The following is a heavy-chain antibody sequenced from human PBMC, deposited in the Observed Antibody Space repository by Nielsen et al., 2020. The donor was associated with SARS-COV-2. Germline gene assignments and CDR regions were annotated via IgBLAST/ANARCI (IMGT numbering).Heavy chain of an antibody. CDR1: GFTFDDYA. CDR2: ISWNSGSI. D-gene: IGHD3-10*01. Sequence: SLKISCAASGFTFDDYAMHWVRQAPGKGLEWVSGISWNSGSIGYADSVKGRFTISRDNAKNSLYLQMNSLRAEDTALYYCAKDMVRGVGWGQGTLVTVSS. V-gene: IGHV3-9*01. CDR3: AKDMVRGVG. J-gene: IGHJ4*02.